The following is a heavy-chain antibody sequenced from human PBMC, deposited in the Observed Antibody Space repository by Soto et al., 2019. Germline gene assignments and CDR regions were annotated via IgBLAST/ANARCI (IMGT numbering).Heavy chain of an antibody. Sequence: PSATLSLPWTVSGGSISNYYWSCIRQPPGKGLEWIGYIYYSGSTNYNPSLKSRVTISVDTSKNQFSLKLSSVTAADTAVYYCARAGLLSDAFDIWGQGTMVTVS. J-gene: IGHJ3*02. CDR1: GGSISNYY. CDR2: IYYSGST. CDR3: ARAGLLSDAFDI. V-gene: IGHV4-59*01. D-gene: IGHD2-21*01.